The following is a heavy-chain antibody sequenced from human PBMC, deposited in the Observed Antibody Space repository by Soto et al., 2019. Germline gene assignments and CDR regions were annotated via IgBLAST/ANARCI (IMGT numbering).Heavy chain of an antibody. CDR3: ARDRGYCSGGSCYLFDP. V-gene: IGHV1-18*01. CDR1: GYTFTSYV. D-gene: IGHD2-15*01. Sequence: SVKLSCKSSGYTFTSYVISWVRRAPGQGLEWMGWISAYNGNTNYAQKLQGRVTMTTDTSTSTAYMELRSLRSDDTAVYYCARDRGYCSGGSCYLFDPWGQGTLVTVSS. CDR2: ISAYNGNT. J-gene: IGHJ5*02.